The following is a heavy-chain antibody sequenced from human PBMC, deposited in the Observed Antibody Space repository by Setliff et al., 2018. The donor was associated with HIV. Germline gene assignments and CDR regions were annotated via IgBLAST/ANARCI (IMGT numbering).Heavy chain of an antibody. V-gene: IGHV4-38-2*02. J-gene: IGHJ4*02. CDR3: ARQTATGTPATFDS. D-gene: IGHD2-21*02. CDR2: IYYSGST. CDR1: GGSISSGYY. Sequence: SETLSLTCTVSGGSISSGYYWGWIRQPPGKGLEWIGSIYYSGSTYYNPSLKSRVSISVDTSKNQFSLKLSSVTAADTAVYYCARQTATGTPATFDSWGQGSLVTVSS.